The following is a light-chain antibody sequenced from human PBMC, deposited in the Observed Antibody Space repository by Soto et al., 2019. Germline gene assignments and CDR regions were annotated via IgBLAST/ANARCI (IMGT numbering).Light chain of an antibody. CDR3: QQYGSSPPWT. J-gene: IGKJ1*01. CDR2: GAS. Sequence: EIVLTQSPGTLSLSPGERATLSCRASQSVSRSYLAWYQQKPGQAPRLLIYGASSRATGIPDRFSGSGSGTDFPLTIRRLEPEDFAVYYCQQYGSSPPWTFGQGTKVEIK. CDR1: QSVSRSY. V-gene: IGKV3-20*01.